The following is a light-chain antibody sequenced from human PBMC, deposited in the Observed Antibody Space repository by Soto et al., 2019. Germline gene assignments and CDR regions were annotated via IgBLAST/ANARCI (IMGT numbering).Light chain of an antibody. CDR2: EVS. V-gene: IGLV2-14*01. CDR3: SSFTSSFTVL. J-gene: IGLJ2*01. CDR1: SSDVGDYNY. Sequence: QSVLTQPASVSGSPGQSITISCTGTSSDVGDYNYVSWYQHHPGKAPKLMIYEVSNRPSGVSNRFSGSKSGNTASLTISGLQAEDEADYYCSSFTSSFTVLFGGGTKLTVL.